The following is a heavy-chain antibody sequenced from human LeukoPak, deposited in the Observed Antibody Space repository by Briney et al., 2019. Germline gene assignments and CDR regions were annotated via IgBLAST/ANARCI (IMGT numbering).Heavy chain of an antibody. D-gene: IGHD2-21*01. CDR1: GFTFRSYA. Sequence: GGSLRLSCAASGFTFRSYAMSWVRQAPGKGLEWVSAISSNGGSTYYADSVKGRFTISRDNSKNTLYLQMNSLRGEDTAVYYCANRPGDPYYFDYWGQGTLVTVSS. CDR2: ISSNGGST. V-gene: IGHV3-23*01. CDR3: ANRPGDPYYFDY. J-gene: IGHJ4*02.